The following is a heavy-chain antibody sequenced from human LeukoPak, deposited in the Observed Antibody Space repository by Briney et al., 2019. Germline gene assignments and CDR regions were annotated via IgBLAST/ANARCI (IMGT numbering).Heavy chain of an antibody. V-gene: IGHV3-23*01. Sequence: VGSLRLSCALSVFIFNNYGISCVRQAPGKGLEWGSAISASGGTTYYADSVKSRFTISTDTSKNILYLQMNRLKAEDPSVYYCSRRGYWGPGTPVSVSS. J-gene: IGHJ4*02. D-gene: IGHD3-16*01. CDR2: ISASGGTT. CDR3: SRRGY. CDR1: VFIFNNYG.